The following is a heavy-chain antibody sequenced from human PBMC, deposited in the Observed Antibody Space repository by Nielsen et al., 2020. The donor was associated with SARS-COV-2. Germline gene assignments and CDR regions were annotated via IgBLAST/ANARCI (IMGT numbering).Heavy chain of an antibody. CDR1: GLTFSTYA. V-gene: IGHV3-23*01. Sequence: GESLKISCAASGLTFSTYAMTWVRQAPGKGLEWVSGLSGSGGSTYYADSVKGRFTISRDNSKNTLYLQMKSLRAEDTAVYYCAKVAYYDFWSGYHHFCGMDVWGQGTTVTVSS. J-gene: IGHJ6*02. D-gene: IGHD3-3*01. CDR2: LSGSGGST. CDR3: AKVAYYDFWSGYHHFCGMDV.